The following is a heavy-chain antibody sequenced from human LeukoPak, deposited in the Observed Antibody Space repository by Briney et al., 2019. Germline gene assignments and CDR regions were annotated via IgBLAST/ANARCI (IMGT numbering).Heavy chain of an antibody. D-gene: IGHD2-2*02. CDR1: GSGFTSYW. CDR2: IYPGDSDT. J-gene: IGHJ5*02. CDR3: ARRSVPAAIGWFDP. Sequence: EPLNISCKGSGSGFTSYWIGLVRQVPGKGLEWMGIIYPGDSDTRYRPSFQGQVTRAAGKPISTAYLQWTSLKASDTAMYYSARRSVPAAIGWFDPWGQGTLVTVFS. V-gene: IGHV5-51*04.